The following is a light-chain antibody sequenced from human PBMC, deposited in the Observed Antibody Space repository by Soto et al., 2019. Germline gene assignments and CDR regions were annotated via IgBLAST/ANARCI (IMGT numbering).Light chain of an antibody. CDR2: GAS. Sequence: EIVLTQSPGTLSLSPGERATLSCRASQSVSSSYLAWYQHKPGQAPRLLISGASSRATGIPDRFSGGGSGTDFTLAISRLEPEDFAVYYCQQYGSSPLTFGQGTKLEIK. CDR1: QSVSSSY. J-gene: IGKJ2*01. CDR3: QQYGSSPLT. V-gene: IGKV3-20*01.